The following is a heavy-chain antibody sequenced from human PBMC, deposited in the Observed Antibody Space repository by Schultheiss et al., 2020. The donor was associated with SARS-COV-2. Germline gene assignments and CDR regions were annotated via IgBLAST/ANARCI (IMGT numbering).Heavy chain of an antibody. CDR2: IYYSGST. Sequence: SETLSLTCTVSGGSISSYYWSWIRQPPGKGLEWIGYIYYSGSTNYNPSLKSRVTMSVDTSKNQFSLKLSSVTAADTAVYYCAREGDYGDHHGMDVWGQGTTVTVSS. CDR1: GGSISSYY. J-gene: IGHJ6*02. CDR3: AREGDYGDHHGMDV. V-gene: IGHV4-59*12. D-gene: IGHD4-17*01.